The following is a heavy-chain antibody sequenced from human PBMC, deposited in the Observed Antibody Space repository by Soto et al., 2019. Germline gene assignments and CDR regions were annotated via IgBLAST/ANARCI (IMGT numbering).Heavy chain of an antibody. CDR1: GGTFSSYA. V-gene: IGHV1-69*13. J-gene: IGHJ6*02. CDR2: IIPIFGTA. D-gene: IGHD3-10*01. Sequence: SVKVSCKASGGTFSSYAISWVRQAPGQGLEWMGGIIPIFGTANYAQKFQGRVTITADESTSTAYMELSSLRSEDTAVYYCARDGVEGVITHGMDVCGQGTTVTVSS. CDR3: ARDGVEGVITHGMDV.